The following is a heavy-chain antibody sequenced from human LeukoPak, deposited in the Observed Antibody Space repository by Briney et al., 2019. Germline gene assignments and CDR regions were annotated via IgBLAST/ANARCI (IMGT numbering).Heavy chain of an antibody. CDR1: GFTVRSNF. V-gene: IGHV3-66*01. D-gene: IGHD6-6*01. Sequence: QSGGSLRLSCAASGFTVRSNFMSWVRQAPGKGLEWVSVIFSGGSTYYADSVKGRFTISRDNSKNTLYLQMNSLRAEDTAVYYCASFVLPDALDIWGQGTMVTVSS. J-gene: IGHJ3*02. CDR2: IFSGGST. CDR3: ASFVLPDALDI.